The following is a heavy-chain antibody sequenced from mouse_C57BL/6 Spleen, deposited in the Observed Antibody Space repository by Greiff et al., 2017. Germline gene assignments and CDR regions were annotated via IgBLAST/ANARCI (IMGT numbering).Heavy chain of an antibody. J-gene: IGHJ4*01. CDR3: TREPAYYSNYDAMDY. D-gene: IGHD2-5*01. CDR1: GFTFSSYA. Sequence: EVQLKESGEGLVKPGGSLKLSCAASGFTFSSYAMSWVRQTPEKRLEWVAYISSGGDYIYYADTVKGRFTISRDNARNTLYLQMSSLKSEDTAMYYCTREPAYYSNYDAMDYWGQGTSVTVSS. V-gene: IGHV5-9-1*02. CDR2: ISSGGDYI.